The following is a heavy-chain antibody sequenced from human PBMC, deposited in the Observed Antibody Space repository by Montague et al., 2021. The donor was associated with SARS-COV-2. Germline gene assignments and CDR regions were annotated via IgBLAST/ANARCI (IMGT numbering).Heavy chain of an antibody. Sequence: SLRLSLAASGFTFSSYWMSWVRQAPGKGLEWVANIKQDGSEKYYVDSVKGRFTISRDNAKTSLFLQMNSLRAEDTAVYFCARSIWFGPFDYWGQGTLVTVSS. V-gene: IGHV3-7*01. J-gene: IGHJ4*02. CDR1: GFTFSSYW. CDR2: IKQDGSEK. D-gene: IGHD3-10*01. CDR3: ARSIWFGPFDY.